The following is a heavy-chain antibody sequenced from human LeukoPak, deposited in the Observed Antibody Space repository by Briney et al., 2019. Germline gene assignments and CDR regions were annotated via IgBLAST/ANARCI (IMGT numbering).Heavy chain of an antibody. CDR1: GFTFDNYA. Sequence: GGSLRLSCAASGFTFDNYAMHWVRQAPGKGLVWVSRINSDGSSTSYADSVKGRFTISRDNAKNTLYLQMNSLRAEDTAVYYCAGGKATVKDYWGQGTLVTVSS. V-gene: IGHV3-74*01. CDR3: AGGKATVKDY. D-gene: IGHD4-17*01. J-gene: IGHJ4*02. CDR2: INSDGSST.